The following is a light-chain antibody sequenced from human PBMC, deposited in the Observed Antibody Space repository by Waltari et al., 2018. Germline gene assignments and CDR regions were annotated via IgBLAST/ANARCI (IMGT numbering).Light chain of an antibody. J-gene: IGKJ1*01. CDR2: GGS. CDR1: QSVNANR. CDR3: QQYGTSTGT. V-gene: IGKV3-20*01. Sequence: EIVLTQPPGTLSLSSGDRVTLACRSSQSVNANRVAWYHQRPGRTPTLLIHGGSSRAIGIPDRFSGSGSGTDFTLTISRLEPEDSGIYYCQQYGTSTGTFGQGTKVEIK.